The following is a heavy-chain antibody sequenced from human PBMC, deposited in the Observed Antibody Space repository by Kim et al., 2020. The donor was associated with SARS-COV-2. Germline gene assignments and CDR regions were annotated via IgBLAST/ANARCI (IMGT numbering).Heavy chain of an antibody. D-gene: IGHD6-13*01. CDR1: GYTFTSYA. J-gene: IGHJ6*02. CDR2: INAGNGNT. CDR3: ARLRAGNYYYYGMDV. V-gene: IGHV1-3*01. Sequence: ASVKVSCKASGYTFTSYAMHWVRQAPGQRLEWMGWINAGNGNTKYSQKFQGRVTITRDTSASTAYMELSSLRSEDTAVYYCARLRAGNYYYYGMDVWGQGTTVTVSS.